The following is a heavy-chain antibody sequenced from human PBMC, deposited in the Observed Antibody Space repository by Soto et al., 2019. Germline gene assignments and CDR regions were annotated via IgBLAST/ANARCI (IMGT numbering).Heavy chain of an antibody. V-gene: IGHV3-53*01. Sequence: EVQVVESGGGLIQPGGSLRLSCAASGFTVSSYYMSWVRQAPGKGLEWVSVMYAGGSTYYADAVKGRFTISRDTSKNTLYLQMNSLRAEDTAVYYCAIAKAYIPFDIWGQGTMVTVSS. J-gene: IGHJ3*02. CDR1: GFTVSSYY. CDR2: MYAGGST. CDR3: AIAKAYIPFDI. D-gene: IGHD4-4*01.